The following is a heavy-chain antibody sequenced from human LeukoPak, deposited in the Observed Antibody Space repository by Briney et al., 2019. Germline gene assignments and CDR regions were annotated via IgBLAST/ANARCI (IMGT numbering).Heavy chain of an antibody. CDR3: ARHKRGYSYGSLTGTDY. CDR2: IYPGDSDT. Sequence: GESLKISCKGSGYSFTTYWIGWVRQMPGKGLECMGIIYPGDSDTRYSPSFQGQVTISADKSISTAYLQWSSLKASDTAMYYCARHKRGYSYGSLTGTDYWGQGTLVTVSS. V-gene: IGHV5-51*01. CDR1: GYSFTTYW. J-gene: IGHJ4*02. D-gene: IGHD5-18*01.